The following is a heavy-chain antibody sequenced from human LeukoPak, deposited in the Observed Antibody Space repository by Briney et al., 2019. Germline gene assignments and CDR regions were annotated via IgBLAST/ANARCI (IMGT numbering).Heavy chain of an antibody. V-gene: IGHV3-48*04. Sequence: GGSLRLSCAASGFTFNTYSMNWVRQAPGKGLEWVSSISSSGSTIYYADSVKGRFTISRDNAKNSLYLQMNSLRAEDTAVYYCARWNWNYYAFDIWGQGTMVTVSS. CDR2: ISSSGSTI. D-gene: IGHD1-7*01. CDR1: GFTFNTYS. CDR3: ARWNWNYYAFDI. J-gene: IGHJ3*02.